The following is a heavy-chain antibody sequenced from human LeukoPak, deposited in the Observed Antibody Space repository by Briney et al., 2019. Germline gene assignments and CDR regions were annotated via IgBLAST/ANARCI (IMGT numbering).Heavy chain of an antibody. V-gene: IGHV3-49*04. CDR1: GFTFGDYA. CDR3: TRGRIVGNPLDY. J-gene: IGHJ4*02. CDR2: IRCKAYGGTT. D-gene: IGHD1-26*01. Sequence: GGSLRLSCTASGFTFGDYAMSWVRQAPGKGLEWVGFIRCKAYGGTTEYAASVKGRFTISRDDSKSIAYLQMNSLKTEDTAVYYCTRGRIVGNPLDYWGQGTLVTVSS.